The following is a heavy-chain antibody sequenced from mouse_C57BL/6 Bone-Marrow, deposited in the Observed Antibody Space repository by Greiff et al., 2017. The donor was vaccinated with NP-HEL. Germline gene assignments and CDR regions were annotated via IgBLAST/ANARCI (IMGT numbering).Heavy chain of an antibody. CDR1: GFTFRGYA. V-gene: IGHV5-6*01. Sequence: EVQRVESGGDFVRPGGSLKFSCAASGFTFRGYALSWVRQTPKKSLGWVATIGTGGGYTSYSASLQGRFTISRDNAKNTLYLQMSSLKSEDTAMYYCSRHYYSNYFDYWGQGTTLTVSS. D-gene: IGHD2-5*01. J-gene: IGHJ2*01. CDR2: IGTGGGYT. CDR3: SRHYYSNYFDY.